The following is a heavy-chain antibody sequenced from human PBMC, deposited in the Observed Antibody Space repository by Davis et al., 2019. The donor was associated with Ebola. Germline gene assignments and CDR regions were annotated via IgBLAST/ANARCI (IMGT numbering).Heavy chain of an antibody. CDR1: GFTFTGFW. J-gene: IGHJ4*02. Sequence: GESLKISCAASGFTFTGFWMSWVRQAPGKGLGWVANINQDGGLKYYVNSVRDRFIISRDNAKNSLYLQMHSLRAEDTAVYYCARRSSQALDWGQGTLVTVSS. CDR3: ARRSSQALD. D-gene: IGHD6-6*01. CDR2: INQDGGLK. V-gene: IGHV3-7*01.